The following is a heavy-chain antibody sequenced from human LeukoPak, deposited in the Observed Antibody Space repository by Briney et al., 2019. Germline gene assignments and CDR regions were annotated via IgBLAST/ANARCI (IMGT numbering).Heavy chain of an antibody. J-gene: IGHJ4*02. CDR1: GFTFSSYG. V-gene: IGHV3-30*18. Sequence: GGSLRLSCAASGFTFSSYGMHWVRQAPGKGLEWVAVISYDGSNKYYADSVKGRFTTSRDNSKNTLYLQMNSLRAEDTAVYYCAKGFLAAAGTFDYWGQGTLVTVSS. CDR2: ISYDGSNK. CDR3: AKGFLAAAGTFDY. D-gene: IGHD6-13*01.